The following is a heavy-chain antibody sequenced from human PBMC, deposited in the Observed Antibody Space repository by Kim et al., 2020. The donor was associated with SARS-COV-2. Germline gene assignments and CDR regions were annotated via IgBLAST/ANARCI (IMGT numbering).Heavy chain of an antibody. Sequence: GGSLRLSCAASGFTVSSNYMSWVRQAPGKGLEWVSVIYSGGSTYYADSVKGRFTISRDNSKNTLYLQMNSLRAEDTAVYYCARGGPDILYYYDSSGYPLDYWGQGTLVTVSS. CDR3: ARGGPDILYYYDSSGYPLDY. CDR2: IYSGGST. V-gene: IGHV3-66*02. J-gene: IGHJ4*02. D-gene: IGHD3-22*01. CDR1: GFTVSSNY.